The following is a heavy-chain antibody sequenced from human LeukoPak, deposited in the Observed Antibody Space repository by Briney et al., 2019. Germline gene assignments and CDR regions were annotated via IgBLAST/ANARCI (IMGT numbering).Heavy chain of an antibody. CDR1: GFTFSSYE. D-gene: IGHD6-13*01. J-gene: IGHJ4*02. Sequence: GGSLRLSCAASGFTFSSYEMNWVRQAPGRGREWVSYISSSGGTTFYADSVKGRFTISRDNAKNSLHLQMNSLRAEDTAVYYCAREKQQLEDYFDYWGQGTLVTVSS. CDR3: AREKQQLEDYFDY. CDR2: ISSSGGTT. V-gene: IGHV3-48*03.